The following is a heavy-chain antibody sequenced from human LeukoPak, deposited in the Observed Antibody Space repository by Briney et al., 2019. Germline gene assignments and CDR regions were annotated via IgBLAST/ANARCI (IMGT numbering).Heavy chain of an antibody. CDR2: ISYDGSNK. CDR1: GFTFSSYG. CDR3: AKGDSSGWPKPVLPPPDH. V-gene: IGHV3-30*18. Sequence: PGRSLRLSCAASGFTFSSYGMHWVRQAPGKGLEWVAVISYDGSNKYYADSVKGRFTISRDNSKNTLYLQMNSLRAEDTAVYYCAKGDSSGWPKPVLPPPDHWGQGTLVTVSS. D-gene: IGHD6-19*01. J-gene: IGHJ4*02.